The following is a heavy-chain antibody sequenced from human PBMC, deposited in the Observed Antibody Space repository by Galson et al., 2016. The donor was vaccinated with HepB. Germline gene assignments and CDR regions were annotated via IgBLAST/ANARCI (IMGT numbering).Heavy chain of an antibody. CDR3: ASGGRTGYYYGIDV. CDR2: VSYNESYK. Sequence: SLRLSCAASEFTFSDYTMHWVRQAPGKGLEWVAVVSYNESYKYYANSVKGRFNISRDNSKKTLYRQMNSLKTEDTAIYYCASGGRTGYYYGIDVWGQGTTVTVSS. V-gene: IGHV3-30-3*01. J-gene: IGHJ6*02. D-gene: IGHD2-8*02. CDR1: EFTFSDYT.